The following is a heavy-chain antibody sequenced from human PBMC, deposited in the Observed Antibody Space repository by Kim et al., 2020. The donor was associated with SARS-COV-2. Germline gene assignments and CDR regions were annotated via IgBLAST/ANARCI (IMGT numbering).Heavy chain of an antibody. CDR1: GFTFSNYW. D-gene: IGHD6-13*01. CDR3: TSWGAGNY. Sequence: GGSLRLSCAASGFTFSNYWMSWVRQAPGKGLEWVANIKRDGSEKYYVDSVRGRFTISRDNAKYLLFLQMNSLRGEDTAVYYCTSWGAGNYWGPGTLVTVSS. J-gene: IGHJ4*02. V-gene: IGHV3-7*01. CDR2: IKRDGSEK.